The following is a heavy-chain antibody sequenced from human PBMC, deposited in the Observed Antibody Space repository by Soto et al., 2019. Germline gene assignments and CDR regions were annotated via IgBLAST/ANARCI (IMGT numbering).Heavy chain of an antibody. CDR2: IYYSGST. CDR1: GGSISSSSYY. V-gene: IGHV4-39*01. Sequence: SETLSLTCTVSGGSISSSSYYWGWIRQPPGKGLEWIGSIYYSGSTYYNPSLKSRVTISVDTSKNQFSLKLSSVTAADTAVYYCARGPYSSSWYVYFDYWGQGTLVTVSS. CDR3: ARGPYSSSWYVYFDY. J-gene: IGHJ4*02. D-gene: IGHD6-13*01.